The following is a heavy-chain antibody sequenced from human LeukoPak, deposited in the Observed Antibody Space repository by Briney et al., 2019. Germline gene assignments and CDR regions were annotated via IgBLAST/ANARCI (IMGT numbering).Heavy chain of an antibody. D-gene: IGHD3-16*02. CDR3: ARQPGLYDYVWGSYRCTFFDY. CDR1: GGSFSGYY. J-gene: IGHJ4*02. Sequence: SETLSLTCAVYGGSFSGYYWGWIRQPPGKGLEWIGSIYYSGSTYYNPSLKSRVTISVDTSKNQFSLKLSSVTAADTAVYYCARQPGLYDYVWGSYRCTFFDYWGQGTLVTVSS. V-gene: IGHV4-39*01. CDR2: IYYSGST.